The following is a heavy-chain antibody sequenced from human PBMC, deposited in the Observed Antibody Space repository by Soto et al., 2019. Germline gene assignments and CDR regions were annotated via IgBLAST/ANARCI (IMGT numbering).Heavy chain of an antibody. CDR3: ARVXPLPTWIQLWPDYGMDV. Sequence: ASVKVSCKASGYSFTNSDITWVRQAPGQGLEWMGRITTSNGHTNYAQGLQGRVTMTTDTSTSTAYMELSRLRSDDTAVYYCARVXPLPTWIQLWPDYGMDVWGQGTTVTVSS. CDR2: ITTSNGHT. V-gene: IGHV1-18*01. D-gene: IGHD5-18*01. J-gene: IGHJ6*02. CDR1: GYSFTNSD.